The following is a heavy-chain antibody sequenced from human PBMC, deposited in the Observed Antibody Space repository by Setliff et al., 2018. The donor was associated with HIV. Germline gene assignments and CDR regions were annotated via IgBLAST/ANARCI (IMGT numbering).Heavy chain of an antibody. Sequence: ASVKVSCKVSGYTLTELSIHWVRQAPGKGLEWMGWITGYNGDTNYAQKFQGRVTMTTDTSTITAYMELRSLISDDTAVYYCAREGLWFGDRGYYMDVWGTGTAVTVSS. J-gene: IGHJ6*03. CDR3: AREGLWFGDRGYYMDV. V-gene: IGHV1-18*01. CDR1: GYTLTELS. CDR2: ITGYNGDT. D-gene: IGHD3-10*01.